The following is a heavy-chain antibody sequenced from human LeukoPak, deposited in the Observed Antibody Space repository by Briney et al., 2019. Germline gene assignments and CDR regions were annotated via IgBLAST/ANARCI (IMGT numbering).Heavy chain of an antibody. CDR2: INSDGSST. CDR3: ARSHDYGDFSFDY. J-gene: IGHJ4*02. D-gene: IGHD4-17*01. CDR1: GFTFSSYG. Sequence: LPGRSLRLSCAASGFTFSSYGMHWVRQAPGKGLVWVSRINSDGSSTSYADSVKGRFTISRDNAKNTLYLQMNSLRAEDTAVYYCARSHDYGDFSFDYWGQGTLVTVSS. V-gene: IGHV3-74*01.